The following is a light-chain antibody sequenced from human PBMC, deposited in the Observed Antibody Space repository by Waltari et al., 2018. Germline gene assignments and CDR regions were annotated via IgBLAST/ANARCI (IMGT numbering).Light chain of an antibody. CDR3: QQRSNWPSGT. Sequence: EIVLTQSPAPLSLSPGERATLTCRASQSVSRYLSWYQQKPGQAPRLLIYESSNRATGIPARFSGSGSGTDFTLTISSLEPEDFAVYYCQQRSNWPSGTFGPGTKVDIK. CDR2: ESS. CDR1: QSVSRY. V-gene: IGKV3-11*01. J-gene: IGKJ3*01.